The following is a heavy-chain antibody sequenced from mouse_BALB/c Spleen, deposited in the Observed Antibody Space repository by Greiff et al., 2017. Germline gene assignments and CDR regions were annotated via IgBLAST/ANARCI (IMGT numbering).Heavy chain of an antibody. V-gene: IGHV5-12-2*01. Sequence: DVMLVESGGGLVQPGGSLKLSCAASGFTFSSYTMSWVRQTPEKRLEWVAYISNGGGSTYYPDTVKGRFTISRDNAKNTLYLQMSSLKSEDTAMYYCASSIYDGYTWFAYWGQGTLVTVSA. CDR1: GFTFSSYT. J-gene: IGHJ3*01. D-gene: IGHD2-3*01. CDR3: ASSIYDGYTWFAY. CDR2: ISNGGGST.